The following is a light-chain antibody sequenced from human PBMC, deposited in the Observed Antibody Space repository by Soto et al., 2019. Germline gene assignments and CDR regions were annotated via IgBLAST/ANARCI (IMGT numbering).Light chain of an antibody. CDR1: SSDIGAYNR. CDR2: DVN. J-gene: IGLJ1*01. Sequence: QSVLTQPPSVSGSPGQSVAISCTGTSSDIGAYNRVSWYQQPPGTAPKLMIYDVNNRPSGVPDRFSGSKSGNTASLTFSGLQADDEADYYCSSFTSSNTYGFGTGTKVTVL. CDR3: SSFTSSNTYG. V-gene: IGLV2-18*02.